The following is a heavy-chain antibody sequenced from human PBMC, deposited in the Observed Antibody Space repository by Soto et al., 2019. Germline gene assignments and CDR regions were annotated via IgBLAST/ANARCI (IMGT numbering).Heavy chain of an antibody. CDR1: GFSFSSYY. CDR3: VRNDLGSFVP. D-gene: IGHD3-16*01. CDR2: VKHSPKNYGT. J-gene: IGHJ5*02. Sequence: QLVESGGELVQPGGPPRLSCAASGFSFSSYYMDWVPQAPGKAPEWVASVKHSPKNYGTEYAASVRGRFTISRDASQSSLFLPMTNMKTDDTALYYCVRNDLGSFVPWVPGTLVTVSS. V-gene: IGHV3-72*01.